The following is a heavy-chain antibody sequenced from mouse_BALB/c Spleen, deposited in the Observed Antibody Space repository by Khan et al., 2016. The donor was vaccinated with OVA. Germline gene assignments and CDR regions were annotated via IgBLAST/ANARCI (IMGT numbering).Heavy chain of an antibody. J-gene: IGHJ4*01. CDR3: ARPPYVSYVLDN. D-gene: IGHD1-1*01. CDR2: INTYTGEP. CDR1: GHTFTKYG. Sequence: QIQLVQSGPELKKPGETVKISCKASGHTFTKYGMNWVKQAPGKGLKWMGWINTYTGEPAYADDFNGRFAFSLETSASTAYLQINNLKNEDTATYFWARPPYVSYVLDNWGQGTSVTVSS. V-gene: IGHV9-3-1*01.